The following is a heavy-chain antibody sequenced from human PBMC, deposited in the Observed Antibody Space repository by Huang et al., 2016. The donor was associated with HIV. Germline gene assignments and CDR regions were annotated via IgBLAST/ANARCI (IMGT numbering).Heavy chain of an antibody. J-gene: IGHJ4*02. V-gene: IGHV1-46*01. Sequence: QVHLMQSGAEVRKPGASVKVSCKASGSTFTRYYVHWVRPAPGQGLEWMGRINPSGGRTTNAHKFQDRVTITRDTSTSTVYMELSGLRSDDTAVYYCARDSFYDRSGHYFLSSRSVGGLDFWGQGTLVTVSS. CDR1: GSTFTRYY. D-gene: IGHD3-22*01. CDR3: ARDSFYDRSGHYFLSSRSVGGLDF. CDR2: INPSGGRT.